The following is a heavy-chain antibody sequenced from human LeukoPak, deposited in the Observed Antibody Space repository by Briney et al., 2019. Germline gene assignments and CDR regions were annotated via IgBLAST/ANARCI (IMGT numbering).Heavy chain of an antibody. CDR3: AKDAAAGSPYYYYMDV. CDR2: IRYDGSNK. Sequence: GGSLRLSCAASGFTFSSYGMHWVRQAPGKGLEWVAFIRYDGSNKYYADSVKGRFTISRDNAKNTLYLQMNSLRAEDTALYYCAKDAAAGSPYYYYMDVWGKGTAVTVSS. D-gene: IGHD6-13*01. J-gene: IGHJ6*03. V-gene: IGHV3-30*02. CDR1: GFTFSSYG.